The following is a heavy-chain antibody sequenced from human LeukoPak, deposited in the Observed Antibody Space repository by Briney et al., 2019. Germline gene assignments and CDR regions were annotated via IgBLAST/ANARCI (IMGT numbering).Heavy chain of an antibody. J-gene: IGHJ3*02. D-gene: IGHD3-10*01. CDR3: ARDFPSRGFFFFDI. CDR1: GYTFTSYG. CDR2: ISAFNGNT. Sequence: ASVKVSCKASGYTFTSYGISWVRQAPGQGLEWMGWISAFNGNTNYAQKLQGRVTMTTDTSTSTAYMELRSLRSDDTAVYYCARDFPSRGFFFFDIWGQGTMVTVSS. V-gene: IGHV1-18*01.